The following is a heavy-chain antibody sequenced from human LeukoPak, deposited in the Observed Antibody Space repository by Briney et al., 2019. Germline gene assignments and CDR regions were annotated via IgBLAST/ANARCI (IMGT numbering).Heavy chain of an antibody. Sequence: GGSLRLSCAASGFTVSNYAMSWVRQAPGKGLQWVSSISGSGNSAYYADSVNGRFAISRDNSKNTLYLQMSSLRAEDTAVYYCAKEQQWLVRGIDYWGQGTLVTVSS. CDR1: GFTVSNYA. D-gene: IGHD6-19*01. CDR2: ISGSGNSA. J-gene: IGHJ4*02. CDR3: AKEQQWLVRGIDY. V-gene: IGHV3-23*01.